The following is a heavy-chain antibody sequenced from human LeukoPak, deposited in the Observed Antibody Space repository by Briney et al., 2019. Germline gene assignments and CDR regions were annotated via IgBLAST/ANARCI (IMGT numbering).Heavy chain of an antibody. CDR3: AKENGARAFDI. D-gene: IGHD2-8*01. CDR1: GLTFNNFA. V-gene: IGHV3-23*01. CDR2: ISGSGGIT. J-gene: IGHJ3*02. Sequence: GGSLRLSCAASGLTFNNFAMSWVRQAPGKGLEWVSTISGSGGITSYADSVKGRFTISRDNSKNTLYLQMSSLRAEDTAIYYCAKENGARAFDIWGQGTMITVSS.